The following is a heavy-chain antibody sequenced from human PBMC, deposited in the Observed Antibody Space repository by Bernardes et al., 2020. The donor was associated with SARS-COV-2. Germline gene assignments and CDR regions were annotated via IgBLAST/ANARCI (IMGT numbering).Heavy chain of an antibody. V-gene: IGHV5-10-1*01. CDR3: ARRAGLSVAGAISSSFDL. D-gene: IGHD6-19*01. J-gene: IGHJ2*01. CDR1: GYTLNDSW. Sequence: GGVLKTPCKASGYTLNDSWITWVRQVPGEGLEWMGTIDPTDSFSMYSPSFRGHVSISVDKSISTAYLQWSSLKASDTAIYYCARRAGLSVAGAISSSFDLWGRGTLGTVSS. CDR2: IDPTDSFS.